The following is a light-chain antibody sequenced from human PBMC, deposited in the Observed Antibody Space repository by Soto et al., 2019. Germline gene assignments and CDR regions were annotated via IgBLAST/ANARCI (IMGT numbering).Light chain of an antibody. CDR1: QIISSW. J-gene: IGKJ1*01. Sequence: DIQLTQSPSTLSASVGDRVTITCRASQIISSWLAWYQQKPGKAPKLLIYDVSTLGTGVPSRFSGSGSGTDFTLTISSLQPDDSATYYYQQYNTFWTFGQGTKVDIK. CDR3: QQYNTFWT. V-gene: IGKV1-5*01. CDR2: DVS.